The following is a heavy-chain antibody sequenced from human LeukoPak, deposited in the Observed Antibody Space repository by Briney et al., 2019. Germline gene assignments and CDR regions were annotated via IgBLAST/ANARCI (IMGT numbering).Heavy chain of an antibody. CDR2: ISGSDGST. D-gene: IGHD3-10*01. CDR3: AKAATFYYGSDL. CDR1: GFTFSSYA. V-gene: IGHV3-23*01. Sequence: PGGSLRLSCAASGFTFSSYAMSWVRQAPGKGLEWVSFISGSDGSTYYADSVKGRFTISRDDSKNTLYLQMSRLRAEDTALYYCAKAATFYYGSDLWGQGILVAVSS. J-gene: IGHJ4*02.